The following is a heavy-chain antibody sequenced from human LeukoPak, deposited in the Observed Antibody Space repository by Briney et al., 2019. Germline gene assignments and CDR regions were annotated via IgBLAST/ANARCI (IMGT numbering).Heavy chain of an antibody. J-gene: IGHJ4*02. CDR2: ISGYNGNT. CDR3: SRDLSLGRHDDGAPFES. V-gene: IGHV1-18*01. CDR1: GYTFTNHG. D-gene: IGHD4-17*01. Sequence: ASVKVSCKTSGYTFTNHGISWVRQAPGQGLEWMGWISGYNGNTNYVQKFRGRITMTTDTSTSTAYLHLRSLSSDDTALYYCSRDLSLGRHDDGAPFESCGQRTLVTVSS.